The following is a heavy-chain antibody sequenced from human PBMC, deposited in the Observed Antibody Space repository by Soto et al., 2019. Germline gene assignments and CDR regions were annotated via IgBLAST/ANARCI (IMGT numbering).Heavy chain of an antibody. CDR1: GGSISSGDYY. J-gene: IGHJ5*02. CDR3: VRDGGDNWFDP. CDR2: IYYSGST. Sequence: QVQLQESGPGLVKPSQTLSLTCTVSGGSISSGDYYWSWIRQPPGKGLEWIGYIYYSGSTFYNPSLKNRVITSLDTSKSQFSLKLSSVTAAVTAVYYCVRDGGDNWFDPWGKGTMVTVSS. D-gene: IGHD3-16*01. V-gene: IGHV4-30-4*01.